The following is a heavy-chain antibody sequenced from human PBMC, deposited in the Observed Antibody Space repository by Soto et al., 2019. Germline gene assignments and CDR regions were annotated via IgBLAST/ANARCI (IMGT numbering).Heavy chain of an antibody. Sequence: SETLSLTCSVSGGSISSSSYSWGWIRQPPGKGLEWIGTIYYSGSTHYNPSLEGRVAISADTPNNQLSLRLSSVTAADTAVYYCATHYYGSGSYYYHYYYYGMDVWGQGTTVTVSS. V-gene: IGHV4-39*01. CDR1: GGSISSSSYS. J-gene: IGHJ6*02. CDR2: IYYSGST. CDR3: ATHYYGSGSYYYHYYYYGMDV. D-gene: IGHD3-10*01.